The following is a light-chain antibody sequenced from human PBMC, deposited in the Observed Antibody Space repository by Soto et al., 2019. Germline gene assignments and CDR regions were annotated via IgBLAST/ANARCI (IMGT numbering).Light chain of an antibody. CDR3: QQYNNGPTYT. J-gene: IGKJ2*01. V-gene: IGKV3-15*01. CDR1: QSISIS. Sequence: EIVMTQSPATLSVSPGERATLSCRASQSISISVAWYQQKPGQAPRLLIYGASTRATGIPARFSGSGSGTEFTLTISSLQSEDFAVYYCQQYNNGPTYTFGQGTKLEIK. CDR2: GAS.